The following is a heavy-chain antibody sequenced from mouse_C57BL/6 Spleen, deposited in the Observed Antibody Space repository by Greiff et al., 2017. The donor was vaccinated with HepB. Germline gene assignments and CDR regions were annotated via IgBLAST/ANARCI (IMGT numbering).Heavy chain of an antibody. D-gene: IGHD1-1*01. J-gene: IGHJ4*01. CDR2: ISSGSSTI. V-gene: IGHV5-17*01. CDR3: ARRGIYYYGSSPYYYAMDY. Sequence: EVQVVESGGGLVKPGGSLKLSCAASGFTFSDYGMHWVRQAPEKGLEWVAYISSGSSTIYYADTVKGRFTISRDNAKNTLFLQMTSLRSEDTAMYYCARRGIYYYGSSPYYYAMDYWGQGTSVTVSS. CDR1: GFTFSDYG.